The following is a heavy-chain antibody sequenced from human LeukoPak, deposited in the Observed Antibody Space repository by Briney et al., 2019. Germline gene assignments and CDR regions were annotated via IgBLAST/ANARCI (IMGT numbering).Heavy chain of an antibody. D-gene: IGHD3-22*01. Sequence: GGSLRLSCAASGFTFSSYWMTWVRQAPGKGLEWVANIKQDGSKKNYVDSVKGRFTISRDNAKNSLYLQMNSLRAEDTAVYYCATPLDYYDTSVYPQGGDCGQGTLVTVSS. CDR3: ATPLDYYDTSVYPQGGD. CDR1: GFTFSSYW. CDR2: IKQDGSKK. J-gene: IGHJ4*02. V-gene: IGHV3-7*03.